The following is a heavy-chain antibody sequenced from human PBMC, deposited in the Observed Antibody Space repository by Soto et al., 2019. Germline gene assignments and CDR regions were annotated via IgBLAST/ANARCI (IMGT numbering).Heavy chain of an antibody. J-gene: IGHJ4*02. D-gene: IGHD7-27*01. V-gene: IGHV1-8*01. CDR1: AYTFTSYD. CDR3: ARGPRNWGVDY. CDR2: MNPNNGNT. Sequence: QVQLVQSGAEVKKAGASVKVSCKAAAYTFTSYDINWVRQATGQDFEWMGWMNPNNGNTAYAQKFQGRVSMTRDTSKSTAFMELSSLTSEDTAVYYCARGPRNWGVDYWGQGTLVTVSS.